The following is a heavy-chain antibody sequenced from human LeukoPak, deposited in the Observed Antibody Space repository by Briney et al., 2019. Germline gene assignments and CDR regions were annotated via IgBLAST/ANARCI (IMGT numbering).Heavy chain of an antibody. D-gene: IGHD5-24*01. CDR3: ARGLHKATKMTPFLH. J-gene: IGHJ1*01. V-gene: IGHV1-2*02. CDR1: GYTFTGYY. Sequence: GASVKVSCKASGYTFTGYYMHWVRQAPGQGLEWMGWINPSSGGTNYAQKFQDRVTMTRDQSISTAYMELSRLRSDDMAVYYCARGLHKATKMTPFLHWRQGTLVTVSS. CDR2: INPSSGGT.